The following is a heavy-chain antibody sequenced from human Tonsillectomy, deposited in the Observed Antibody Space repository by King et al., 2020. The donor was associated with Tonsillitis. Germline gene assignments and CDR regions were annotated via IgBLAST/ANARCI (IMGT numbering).Heavy chain of an antibody. D-gene: IGHD6-19*01. CDR3: SRVGVGGAVAGPYPFDA. CDR1: GYTFTSYG. Sequence: QVQLVESGAEVKKPGASVKVSCKASGYTFTSYGISWVRQAPGQGLEWMGWISAYNGNTNYAQKLQGRDTMNTETSTSTAYMELRSLRSDDTAVYYCSRVGVGGAVAGPYPFDAWGQGTLVTVSS. V-gene: IGHV1-18*01. J-gene: IGHJ4*02. CDR2: ISAYNGNT.